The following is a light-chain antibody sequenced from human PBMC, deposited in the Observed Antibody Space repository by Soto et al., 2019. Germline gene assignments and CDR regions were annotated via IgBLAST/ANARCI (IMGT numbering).Light chain of an antibody. CDR2: GAS. CDR3: QPYGSSPFT. CDR1: QSVSSSY. J-gene: IGKJ3*01. V-gene: IGKV3-20*01. Sequence: ESVLTQSPGTLSLSPGERATLSCRASQSVSSSYLAWYQQKPGQAPRLLIYGASSRATGIPDRFSGSWSGTDFTLTISRLDPEDFSLYYCQPYGSSPFTFGPGTKVDIK.